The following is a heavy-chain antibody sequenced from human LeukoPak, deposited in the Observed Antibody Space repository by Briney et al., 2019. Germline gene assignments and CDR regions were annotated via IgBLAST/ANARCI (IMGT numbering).Heavy chain of an antibody. V-gene: IGHV4-39*07. CDR2: IYYSGST. CDR1: GGSISSSSYY. J-gene: IGHJ5*02. CDR3: ARFSDFSATGPNLDP. Sequence: PSETLSLTCTVSGGSISSSSYYWGWIRQPPGKGLEWIGSIYYSGSTYYNPSLESRVTMSVDTSKNQFSVILTSVTAADTAVYYCARFSDFSATGPNLDPWGQGTLVTVSS. D-gene: IGHD2-15*01.